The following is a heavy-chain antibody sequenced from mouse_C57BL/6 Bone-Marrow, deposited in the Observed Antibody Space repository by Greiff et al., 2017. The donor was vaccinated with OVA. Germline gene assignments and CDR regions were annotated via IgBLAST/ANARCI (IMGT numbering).Heavy chain of an antibody. J-gene: IGHJ2*01. Sequence: VKVVESGAELVRPGTSVKMSCKASGYTFTNYWIGWAKQRPGHGLEWIGDIYPGGGYTNYNEKFKGKATLTADKSSSTAYMQFSSLTSEDSAIYYCARGWFDYWGQGTTLTVSS. V-gene: IGHV1-63*01. CDR2: IYPGGGYT. CDR1: GYTFTNYW. CDR3: ARGWFDY.